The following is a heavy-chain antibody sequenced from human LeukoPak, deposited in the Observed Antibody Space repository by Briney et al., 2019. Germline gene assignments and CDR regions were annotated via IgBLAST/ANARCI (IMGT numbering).Heavy chain of an antibody. V-gene: IGHV3-30*04. CDR3: ARDGFVGYSYGFFFDY. D-gene: IGHD5-18*01. CDR1: GFTFSSYA. CDR2: ISYDGSNK. Sequence: GGSLRLSCAASGFTFSSYAMHWVRQAPGKGMEWVAVISYDGSNKYYADSVKGRLTISRDNSKNPLYLPMNSLRAEDTAVYYCARDGFVGYSYGFFFDYWGQGTLVTVSS. J-gene: IGHJ4*02.